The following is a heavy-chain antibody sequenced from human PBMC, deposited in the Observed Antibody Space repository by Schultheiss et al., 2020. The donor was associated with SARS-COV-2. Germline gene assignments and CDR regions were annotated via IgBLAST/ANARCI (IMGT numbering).Heavy chain of an antibody. J-gene: IGHJ6*02. Sequence: SQTLSLTCTVSGGSISSYYWSWIRQPPGKGLEWIGYIYYSGSTSYNPSLKSRVSISVDTSKNQFSLKLSSVTAADTAVYYCARGPIAVAGTGPPGWGQGTTVTVSS. CDR3: ARGPIAVAGTGPPG. D-gene: IGHD6-19*01. V-gene: IGHV4-59*12. CDR1: GGSISSYY. CDR2: IYYSGST.